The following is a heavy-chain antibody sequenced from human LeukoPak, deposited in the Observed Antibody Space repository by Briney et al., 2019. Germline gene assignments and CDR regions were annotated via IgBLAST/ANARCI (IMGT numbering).Heavy chain of an antibody. Sequence: GGSLRLSCAASGSTFTSYWMTWVRQAPGKGLEWVANIKQDGSEKYYVDSVKGRFTISRDNAQNSLYLQMNSLRSEDMAFYYCAKGKIPVAATPLFDSWGQGTLVTVST. D-gene: IGHD6-19*01. J-gene: IGHJ4*02. CDR2: IKQDGSEK. CDR3: AKGKIPVAATPLFDS. CDR1: GSTFTSYW. V-gene: IGHV3-7*03.